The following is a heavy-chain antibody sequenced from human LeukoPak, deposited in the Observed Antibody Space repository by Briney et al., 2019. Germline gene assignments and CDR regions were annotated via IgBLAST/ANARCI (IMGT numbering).Heavy chain of an antibody. CDR3: ARSPLRYCSSTSCFSMDV. D-gene: IGHD2-2*01. Sequence: SETLSLICTVSGGSISSYYWSWIRQPAGKGLEWIGRIYTSGSTNYNPSLKSRVTMSVDTSKNQFSLKLSSVTAADTAVYYCARSPLRYCSSTSCFSMDVWGQGTTVTVSS. J-gene: IGHJ6*02. CDR2: IYTSGST. V-gene: IGHV4-4*07. CDR1: GGSISSYY.